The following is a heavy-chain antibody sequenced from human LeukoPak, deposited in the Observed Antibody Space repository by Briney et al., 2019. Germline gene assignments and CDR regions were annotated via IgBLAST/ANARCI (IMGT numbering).Heavy chain of an antibody. CDR3: AKAPSSDQLLWLYY. CDR1: GFTFSSYA. D-gene: IGHD2-2*01. CDR2: ISGSDGTT. V-gene: IGHV3-23*01. J-gene: IGHJ4*02. Sequence: GGSLRLSCAASGFTFSSYAMSWVRQAPRKGLEWVSAISGSDGTTYYADSVKGRFTISRDNSKNTLYLQMNSLRAEDTAVYYCAKAPSSDQLLWLYYWGQGTLVTVSS.